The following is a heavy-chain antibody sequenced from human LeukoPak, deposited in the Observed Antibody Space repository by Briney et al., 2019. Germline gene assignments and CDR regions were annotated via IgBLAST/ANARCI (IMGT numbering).Heavy chain of an antibody. D-gene: IGHD5-12*01. J-gene: IGHJ4*02. CDR3: ARVRNGYKEVDY. CDR2: IIPILGIA. V-gene: IGHV1-69*04. CDR1: GGTFSSYA. Sequence: SVKVSCKASGGTFSSYAISWVRQAPGQGLEWMGRIIPILGIANYAQKFQGRVTITADKSTSTAYMELSSLRSEDTVVYYCARVRNGYKEVDYWGQGTLVTVSS.